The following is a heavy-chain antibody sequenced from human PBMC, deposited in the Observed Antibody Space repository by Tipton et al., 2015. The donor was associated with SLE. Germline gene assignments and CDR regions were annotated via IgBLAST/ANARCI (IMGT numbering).Heavy chain of an antibody. CDR2: IYYSGST. V-gene: IGHV4-39*01. CDR3: ARSYSSTWLLFDY. CDR1: GGSISSTSYY. Sequence: TLSLTCTVSGGSISSTSYYWGWIRQPPGKGLEWIESIYYSGSTYYNPSLKSRVTISVDTSKNQFSLKLSSVTAADTAAYYCARSYSSTWLLFDYWGQGTLVTVSS. D-gene: IGHD6-13*01. J-gene: IGHJ4*02.